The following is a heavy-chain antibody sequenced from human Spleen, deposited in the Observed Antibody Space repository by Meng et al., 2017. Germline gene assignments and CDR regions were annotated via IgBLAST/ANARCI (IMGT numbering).Heavy chain of an antibody. J-gene: IGHJ4*02. V-gene: IGHV1-18*01. CDR2: INTYTGTT. CDR1: GYTLSREG. Sequence: QVQLVRSGAEGKEPRASVMVFCDASGYTLSREGFSWVRQAPGQALEWLGSINTYTGTTDYAQKFQGRVTLTTDTFTSTAYMELRSLRSGDTAVYYCVTRGNPYLNCWGQGTLVTVSS. CDR3: VTRGNPYLNC.